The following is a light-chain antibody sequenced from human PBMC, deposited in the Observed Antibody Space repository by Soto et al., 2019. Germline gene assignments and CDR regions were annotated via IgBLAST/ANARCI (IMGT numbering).Light chain of an antibody. J-gene: IGLJ2*01. V-gene: IGLV2-8*01. CDR2: EVS. CDR3: SSYAGSTL. CDR1: SSDVGGYNY. Sequence: QSALTQPPSASGSPGQSVTISCTGTSSDVGGYNYVSWYQQHPGKAPKLMIYEVSKRPSGVPDRFSGSKSGNTASLTVSGLQAEDEAGYYCSSYAGSTLFGGGTKLTVL.